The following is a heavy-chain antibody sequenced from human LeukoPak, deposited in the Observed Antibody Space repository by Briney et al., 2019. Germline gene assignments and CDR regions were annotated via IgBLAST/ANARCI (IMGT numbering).Heavy chain of an antibody. CDR2: ISGSGGST. D-gene: IGHD2-2*01. CDR3: AKDGLNQDIVVVPATDAFDI. Sequence: GGSLRLSCAASGFTFSSYAMSWVRQAPGKGLEWVSAISGSGGSTYYADSVKGRFTISRDNSKNTLYLQMNSLRAEDTAAYYCAKDGLNQDIVVVPATDAFDIWGQGTMVTVSS. V-gene: IGHV3-23*01. CDR1: GFTFSSYA. J-gene: IGHJ3*02.